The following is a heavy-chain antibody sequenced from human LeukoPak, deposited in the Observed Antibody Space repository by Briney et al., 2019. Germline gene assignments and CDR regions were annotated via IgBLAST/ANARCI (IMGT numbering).Heavy chain of an antibody. J-gene: IGHJ4*02. D-gene: IGHD3-22*01. CDR1: GGTFSSYA. CDR3: ARASRVYDSSGPFDY. V-gene: IGHV1-69*05. CDR2: IIPIFGTA. Sequence: SVKASCKASGGTFSSYAISWVRQAPGQGLEWMGGIIPIFGTANYAQKFQGRVTITTDESTSTAYMGLSSLRSEDTAVYYCARASRVYDSSGPFDYWGQGTLVTVSS.